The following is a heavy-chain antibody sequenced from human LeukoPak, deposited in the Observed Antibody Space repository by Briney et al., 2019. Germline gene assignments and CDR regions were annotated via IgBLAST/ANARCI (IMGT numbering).Heavy chain of an antibody. CDR3: ARLPYSSGWIDY. CDR1: GRSVSNYY. D-gene: IGHD6-19*01. Sequence: KTSETLSLTCTVSGRSVSNYYWSWIRQPPGKGLEYIGDIYYSGSTNYNPSLKSRVTISVDTSKNQFSLKLSSVTAADTAVYYCARLPYSSGWIDYWGRGTLVTVSS. CDR2: IYYSGST. J-gene: IGHJ4*02. V-gene: IGHV4-59*08.